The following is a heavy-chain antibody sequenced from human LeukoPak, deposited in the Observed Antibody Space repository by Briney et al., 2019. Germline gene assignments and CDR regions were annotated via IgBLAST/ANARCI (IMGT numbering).Heavy chain of an antibody. D-gene: IGHD3-10*01. J-gene: IGHJ4*02. CDR2: IYYSGSA. CDR1: GGSISSYY. V-gene: IGHV4-59*01. Sequence: PSETLSLTCTVSGGSISSYYWSWIRQPPGKGLEWIGYIYYSGSANYNPSLKSRVTISVDTSKNQFSLKLSSVTAADTAVYYCARMVELRWSGELSDYYFDHWGQGTLVTVSS. CDR3: ARMVELRWSGELSDYYFDH.